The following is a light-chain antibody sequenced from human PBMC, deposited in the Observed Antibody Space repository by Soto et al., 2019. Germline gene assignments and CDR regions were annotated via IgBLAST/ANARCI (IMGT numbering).Light chain of an antibody. J-gene: IGKJ1*01. CDR1: QDIGTH. V-gene: IGKV1-8*01. Sequence: AIRMTQSPSSFSASTGDRVSITCCSTQDIGTHLAGYQQIPRTEPKLLIYDASTLQTGVPSPCSASGSGTDFTLTISYLQSADVRTYYCQQFYNYPRTFGQGTKVDIK. CDR2: DAS. CDR3: QQFYNYPRT.